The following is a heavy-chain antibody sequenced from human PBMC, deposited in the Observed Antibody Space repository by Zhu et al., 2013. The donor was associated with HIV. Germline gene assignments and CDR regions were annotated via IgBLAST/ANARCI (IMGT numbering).Heavy chain of an antibody. D-gene: IGHD3-22*01. CDR3: ARGGYYDSSGYSYYFDY. J-gene: IGHJ4*02. CDR2: VDPSNGNA. V-gene: IGHV1-8*03. Sequence: QVQLVQSGPEVKKPGASVKVSCKASGYTFTNDGINWVRQATGHGLEWMGWVDPSNGNAGYAQKFQGRVTITRNISTSTVYMELSSLRSDDTAVYYCARGGYYDSSGYSYYFDYWGQGTLVTVSS. CDR1: GYTFTNDG.